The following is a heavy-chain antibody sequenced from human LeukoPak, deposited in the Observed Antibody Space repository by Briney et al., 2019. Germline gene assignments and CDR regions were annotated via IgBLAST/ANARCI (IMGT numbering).Heavy chain of an antibody. J-gene: IGHJ4*02. D-gene: IGHD3-10*01. CDR1: GFTFSSYG. Sequence: GGSLRLSCGASGFTFSSYGMHWVRKAPGKGLEWVAVISYDGSNKYYADSVKGRFTISRDNSKNTLYLQMNSLRAEDTAVYYCAKESTMVRGVISGPDYWGQGTLVTLSS. CDR3: AKESTMVRGVISGPDY. V-gene: IGHV3-30*18. CDR2: ISYDGSNK.